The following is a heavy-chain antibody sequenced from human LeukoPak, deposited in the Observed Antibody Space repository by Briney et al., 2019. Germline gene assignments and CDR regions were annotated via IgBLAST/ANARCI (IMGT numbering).Heavy chain of an antibody. V-gene: IGHV4-34*01. CDR2: INHSGST. CDR3: ARDLRADYDILGYWFDP. D-gene: IGHD3-9*01. J-gene: IGHJ5*02. CDR1: GGSFSGYH. Sequence: SETLSLTCAVYGGSFSGYHWSWIRQPPGKGLEWIGEINHSGSTNYNPSLKSRVAISVDTSKNQFSLKLSSVTAADTAVYYCARDLRADYDILGYWFDPWGQGTLVTVSS.